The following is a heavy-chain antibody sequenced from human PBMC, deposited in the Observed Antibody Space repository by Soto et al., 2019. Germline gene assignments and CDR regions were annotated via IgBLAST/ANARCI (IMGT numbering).Heavy chain of an antibody. CDR3: ARHPVGTTYFDY. J-gene: IGHJ4*02. Sequence: SETLSLTCAVSGGSVSSTNWWSWVRQSPGKGLEWIGDIYHIGSTNYNPSFQGHVTISVDKSISTAYLQWSSLKTSDSAMYYCARHPVGTTYFDYWGQGALVTVSS. V-gene: IGHV4-4*02. D-gene: IGHD1-26*01. CDR2: IYHIGST. CDR1: GGSVSSTNW.